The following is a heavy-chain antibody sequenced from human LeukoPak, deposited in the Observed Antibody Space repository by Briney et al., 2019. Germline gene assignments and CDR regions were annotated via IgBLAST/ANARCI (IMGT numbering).Heavy chain of an antibody. V-gene: IGHV3-33*01. CDR1: GFTFSSYG. D-gene: IGHD3-10*01. J-gene: IGHJ4*02. Sequence: GRSLRLSCAASGFTFSSYGMHWVRQAPGKGLEWVAVIWYDGSNKYYADSVKGRFTISRDNSKNTLYLQMNSLRAEDTAVYYCARVRDYYGSGSYSYLDYWGQGTLVTVSS. CDR3: ARVRDYYGSGSYSYLDY. CDR2: IWYDGSNK.